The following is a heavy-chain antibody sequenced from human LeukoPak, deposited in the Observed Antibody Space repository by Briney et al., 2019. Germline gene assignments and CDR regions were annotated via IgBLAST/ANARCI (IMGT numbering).Heavy chain of an antibody. J-gene: IGHJ2*01. Sequence: PGGYLRLSCAASGYNFSTYGMHWVRQAPGKGLEWVAVVWFDESNKYYADRVKGRFTISRDNPQNTVYLEMYSLRGDDTAVYYCARGPAGYDSGTRYQKDLGYFDLWGRGTLVIVSS. CDR1: GYNFSTYG. CDR3: ARGPAGYDSGTRYQKDLGYFDL. D-gene: IGHD5-12*01. CDR2: VWFDESNK. V-gene: IGHV3-33*01.